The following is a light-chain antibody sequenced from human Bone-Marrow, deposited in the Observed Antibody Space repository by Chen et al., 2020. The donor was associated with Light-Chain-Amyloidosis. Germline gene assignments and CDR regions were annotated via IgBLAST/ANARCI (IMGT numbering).Light chain of an antibody. Sequence: QSVLTQPPSASGTPGPRFTISCSGSSSNIGINTVNWYQQVPGTAPKLLIYINDRRPSGVPDRFSGSRSGTSASLAIRGLQSEDEADYYCAAWDDSLKGWVFGGGTKLTVL. J-gene: IGLJ3*02. CDR1: SSNIGINT. CDR3: AAWDDSLKGWV. V-gene: IGLV1-44*01. CDR2: IND.